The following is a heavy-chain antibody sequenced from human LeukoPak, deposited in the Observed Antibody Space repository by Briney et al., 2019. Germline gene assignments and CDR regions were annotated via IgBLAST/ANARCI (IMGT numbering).Heavy chain of an antibody. CDR1: GGTFSSYA. CDR2: IIPIFGTA. D-gene: IGHD3-22*01. CDR3: ARGVNYYDSSGRHNWFDP. J-gene: IGHJ5*02. V-gene: IGHV1-69*13. Sequence: GASVKVSCKASGGTFSSYAISWVRQAPGQGLEWMGGIIPIFGTANYAQKFQGRVTITADESTSTAYMELRSLRSDDTAVYYCARGVNYYDSSGRHNWFDPWGQGTLVTVSS.